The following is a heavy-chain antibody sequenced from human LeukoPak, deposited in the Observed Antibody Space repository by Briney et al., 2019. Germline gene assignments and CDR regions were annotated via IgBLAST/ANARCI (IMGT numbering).Heavy chain of an antibody. V-gene: IGHV3-74*01. CDR2: INSDGSST. Sequence: GGSLRLSCAASGFTFSIYWMHWVRQAPGKGLVWVSRINSDGSSTSYADSVKGRFTISRDNAKNTLYLQMNSLRAEDTAVYYCARGRLRFLEWLTYYYYGMDVWGQGTTVTVSS. J-gene: IGHJ6*02. D-gene: IGHD3-3*01. CDR3: ARGRLRFLEWLTYYYYGMDV. CDR1: GFTFSIYW.